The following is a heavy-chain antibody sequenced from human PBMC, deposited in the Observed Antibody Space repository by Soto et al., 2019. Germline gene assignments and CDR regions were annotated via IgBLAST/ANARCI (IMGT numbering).Heavy chain of an antibody. V-gene: IGHV1-18*01. CDR1: GYTFIEYG. CDR2: ISVDNGST. Sequence: ASVKVSCKASGYTFIEYGISWVRQAPGQGLEWMGWISVDNGSTNYAQKFRDRVVMTIDRSTTTAYMEMSSLRSDDTAVYYCARDGYGALPIDSWGQGTLVTSPQ. J-gene: IGHJ4*02. D-gene: IGHD4-17*01. CDR3: ARDGYGALPIDS.